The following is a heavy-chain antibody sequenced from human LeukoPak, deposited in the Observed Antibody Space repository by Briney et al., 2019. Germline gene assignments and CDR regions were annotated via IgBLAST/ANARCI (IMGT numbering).Heavy chain of an antibody. Sequence: PGRSLRLSCSASGFTFSYYALHWGRQAPGKGLEWVALISFDGNNKYYADSVKARFTISIDTSKNLFYLQMNTLRGEDTAVYYCARETPGQGFDYWGQGTLVTVSS. J-gene: IGHJ4*02. CDR3: ARETPGQGFDY. CDR2: ISFDGNNK. CDR1: GFTFSYYA. V-gene: IGHV3-30*04.